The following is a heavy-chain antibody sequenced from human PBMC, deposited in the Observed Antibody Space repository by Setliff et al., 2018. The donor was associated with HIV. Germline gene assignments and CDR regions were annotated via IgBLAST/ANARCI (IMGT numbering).Heavy chain of an antibody. CDR3: AGLFQWMSYGFDI. CDR1: GGFFSGYY. D-gene: IGHD5-12*01. V-gene: IGHV4-34*01. J-gene: IGHJ3*02. CDR2: INQSGNT. Sequence: NPSETLSLTCTVYGGFFSGYYWSWIRQPPGMGLEWIGEINQSGNTNYNPSLKSRVTILADPSKNQFFLKLSSVTAADTAVYYCAGLFQWMSYGFDIWGQGTMVTVSS.